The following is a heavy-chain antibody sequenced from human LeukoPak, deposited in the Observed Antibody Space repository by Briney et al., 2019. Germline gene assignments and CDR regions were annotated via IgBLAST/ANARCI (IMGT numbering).Heavy chain of an antibody. V-gene: IGHV4-34*01. CDR2: INHSGST. Sequence: SETLSLTCAVPGGSFNGYYWSWIRQPPGKGLEYIWEINHSGSTNYNPYLKSRVTISVDMSNNQFSLKLSSVTAADTAVYYCVRGNYCSGGSCYHYYYYYMDVWGKGTTVTVSS. J-gene: IGHJ6*03. CDR1: GGSFNGYY. D-gene: IGHD2-15*01. CDR3: VRGNYCSGGSCYHYYYYYMDV.